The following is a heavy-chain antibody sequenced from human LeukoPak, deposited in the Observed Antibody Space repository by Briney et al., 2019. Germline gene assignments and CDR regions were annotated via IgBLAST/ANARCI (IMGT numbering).Heavy chain of an antibody. CDR2: IKQDGSEK. Sequence: GRSLRLSCAASGFTFSSYWMSWVRQAPGKGLEWVANIKQDGSEKHYVDSVKGRFTISRDNAKNSVYLQMNSLRAEDTAVYYCARDRKDVWSGSLGYWGQRTLVIVSS. V-gene: IGHV3-7*01. CDR3: ARDRKDVWSGSLGY. J-gene: IGHJ4*02. CDR1: GFTFSSYW. D-gene: IGHD3-3*01.